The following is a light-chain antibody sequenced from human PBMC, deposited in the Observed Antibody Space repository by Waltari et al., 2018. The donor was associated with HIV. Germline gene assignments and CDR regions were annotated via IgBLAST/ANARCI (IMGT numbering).Light chain of an antibody. Sequence: QSVLTQPPSASGTPGQRVTISCSGSRSNIGKNFIYWYQQFPGTAPKLLIYRNDQRTSGVPDRFSCPKSGTSASLAISGLRSEDEADYYCATWDDSLSGWVFGGGTKLTVL. J-gene: IGLJ3*02. V-gene: IGLV1-47*01. CDR1: RSNIGKNF. CDR2: RND. CDR3: ATWDDSLSGWV.